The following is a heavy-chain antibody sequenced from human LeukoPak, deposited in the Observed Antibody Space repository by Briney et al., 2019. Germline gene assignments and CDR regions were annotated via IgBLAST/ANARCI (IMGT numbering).Heavy chain of an antibody. V-gene: IGHV3-48*01. J-gene: IGHJ4*02. Sequence: GGSLRLSCAASGFTISSYSMNWVRQAPGKGLEWVSYISDSGSVIWYADSVKGRFTISRDNAKNSLHLQMSNLRAEDTAVYHCARDSSYSFDYWGQGALVTVSS. CDR2: ISDSGSVI. CDR3: ARDSSYSFDY. D-gene: IGHD2-21*01. CDR1: GFTISSYS.